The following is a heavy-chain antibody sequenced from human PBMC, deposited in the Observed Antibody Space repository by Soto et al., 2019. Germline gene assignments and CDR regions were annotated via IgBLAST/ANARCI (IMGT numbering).Heavy chain of an antibody. D-gene: IGHD3-3*01. Sequence: SETLSLTCTVSGGSISSYYWSWIRQPPGKGLEWIGHIYYSGSTNYNPSLKSRVTISVDTSKNQFSLKLSSVTAADTAVYYCAGTIFGVVNDNWFDPWGQGTLVTVSS. CDR1: GGSISSYY. CDR3: AGTIFGVVNDNWFDP. CDR2: IYYSGST. V-gene: IGHV4-59*08. J-gene: IGHJ5*02.